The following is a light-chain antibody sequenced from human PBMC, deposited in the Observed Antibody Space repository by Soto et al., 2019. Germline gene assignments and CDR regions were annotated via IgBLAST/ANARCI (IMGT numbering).Light chain of an antibody. CDR2: DAS. Sequence: EIVLTQSPATLSLSPGERATLSCRASLGVSSYLAWYQQKPGQAPRLLIYDASNRATGIPARFSGSGPGTDFTLTISSLEPEDFAVYYCQQRSNWWTFGQGTKVEIK. J-gene: IGKJ1*01. CDR3: QQRSNWWT. CDR1: LGVSSY. V-gene: IGKV3D-11*01.